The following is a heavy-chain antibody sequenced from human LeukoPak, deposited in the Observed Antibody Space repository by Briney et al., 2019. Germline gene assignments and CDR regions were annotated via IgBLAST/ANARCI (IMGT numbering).Heavy chain of an antibody. CDR3: AELGITMIGGV. CDR1: GFTFSSYE. J-gene: IGHJ6*04. CDR2: ISSSGSTI. D-gene: IGHD3-10*02. Sequence: GGSLRLSCAASGFTFSSYEMNWVRQAPGKGLEWVSYISSSGSTIYYADSVKGRFTISRDNAKNSLYLQMNSLRAEDTAVYYCAELGITMIGGVWXKGTTVTISX. V-gene: IGHV3-48*03.